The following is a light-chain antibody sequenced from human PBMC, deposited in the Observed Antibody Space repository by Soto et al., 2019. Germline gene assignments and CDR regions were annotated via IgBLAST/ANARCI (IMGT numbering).Light chain of an antibody. CDR1: SSDIGYYDY. CDR3: CSYTDIALDVV. J-gene: IGLJ2*01. V-gene: IGLV2-14*01. Sequence: QSALTQPASVSGSPGQSITISCTGTSSDIGYYDYVSWYQHLPGKAPKLLIFDVTHRPSGVSDRFSGSKSGNTASLTISGVRPEDEADYYCCSYTDIALDVVFGGGTKLTVL. CDR2: DVT.